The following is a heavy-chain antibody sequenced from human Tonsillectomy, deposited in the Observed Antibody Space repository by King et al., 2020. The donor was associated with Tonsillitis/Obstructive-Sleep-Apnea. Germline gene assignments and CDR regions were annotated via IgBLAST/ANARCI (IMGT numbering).Heavy chain of an antibody. J-gene: IGHJ6*03. CDR2: IRSKAYGGTT. CDR3: TRASGVVPDLGHYHYMDV. CDR1: GFTFGDYA. D-gene: IGHD3-3*01. V-gene: IGHV3-49*05. Sequence: VQLVESGGGLVKPGRSLRLSCTASGFTFGDYAMSWFRQAPGKGLEWVGFIRSKAYGGTTEYAASVRGRFTISRDDSKSIAYLQMNSLKTEDTAVYYCTRASGVVPDLGHYHYMDVWGKGTTVTVSS.